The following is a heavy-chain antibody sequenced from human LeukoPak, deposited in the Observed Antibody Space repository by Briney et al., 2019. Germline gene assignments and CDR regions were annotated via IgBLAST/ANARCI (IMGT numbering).Heavy chain of an antibody. D-gene: IGHD1-26*01. V-gene: IGHV3-64*02. CDR1: GFTFSTYA. CDR2: ISSGGVNT. CDR3: AREEAPVGGSSFDY. Sequence: GGCLRLSCAASGFTFSTYAMHWVRQAPGKGLEHVSSISSGGVNTYYADSVRGRFTISRDNSKNTLYLHMGSLRAEDMAVYYCAREEAPVGGSSFDYWGQGTLVTVSS. J-gene: IGHJ4*02.